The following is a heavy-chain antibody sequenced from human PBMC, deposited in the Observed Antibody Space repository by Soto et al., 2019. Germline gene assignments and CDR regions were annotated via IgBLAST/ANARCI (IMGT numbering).Heavy chain of an antibody. CDR1: GFTFSRYW. J-gene: IGHJ3*02. V-gene: IGHV3-7*04. CDR2: IKHDGSEK. D-gene: IGHD6-19*01. CDR3: ARAMGTDGWSNHPFDI. Sequence: GESLKISCAASGFTFSRYWMDWVRQAPRKGLEWVATIKHDGSEKYYVDSVKGRFIISRDNAKNSVFLQMNGLRVEDTAVYFCARAMGTDGWSNHPFDIWGQGTMVTVSS.